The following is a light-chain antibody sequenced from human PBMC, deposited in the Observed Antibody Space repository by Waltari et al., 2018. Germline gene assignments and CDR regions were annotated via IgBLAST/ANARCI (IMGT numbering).Light chain of an antibody. CDR2: VAS. Sequence: DLQMTQSPTSLSAAVGDRFTITCRASQGIGSSLAWYQLKPGKAPKLLVYVASRLESGVPSRFSGRGSGTDYTLTISSLQPEEFATYYCQHYYTTPYTFGQGTKLEIK. CDR1: QGIGSS. J-gene: IGKJ2*01. V-gene: IGKV1-NL1*01. CDR3: QHYYTTPYT.